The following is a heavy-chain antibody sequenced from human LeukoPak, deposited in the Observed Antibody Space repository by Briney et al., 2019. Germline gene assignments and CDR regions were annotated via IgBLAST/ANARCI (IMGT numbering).Heavy chain of an antibody. Sequence: ASVKVSCKASGYTFTSYGISWVRQAPGQGLEWMGWISAYNGNTNYAQKLQGRVTVTTDTSTNTAYMELRSLRSDDTAVYYCARSIPYCSSTNCYGGFFDYWGQGTLVTVSS. J-gene: IGHJ4*02. CDR3: ARSIPYCSSTNCYGGFFDY. CDR1: GYTFTSYG. D-gene: IGHD2-2*01. V-gene: IGHV1-18*01. CDR2: ISAYNGNT.